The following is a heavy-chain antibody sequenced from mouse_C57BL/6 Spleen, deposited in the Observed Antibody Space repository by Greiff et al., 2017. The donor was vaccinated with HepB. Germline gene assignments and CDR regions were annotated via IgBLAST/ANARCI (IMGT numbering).Heavy chain of an antibody. CDR2: INPSSGYT. CDR1: GYTFTSYT. J-gene: IGHJ4*01. V-gene: IGHV1-4*01. Sequence: VQLQQSGAELARPGASVKMSCKASGYTFTSYTMHWVKQRPGQGLEWIGYINPSSGYTKYNQKFKDKATLTADKSSRTAYMQLSSLTSEDSAVYYCARPGEYYAMDYWGHRTSVTVSS. CDR3: ARPGEYYAMDY. D-gene: IGHD3-1*01.